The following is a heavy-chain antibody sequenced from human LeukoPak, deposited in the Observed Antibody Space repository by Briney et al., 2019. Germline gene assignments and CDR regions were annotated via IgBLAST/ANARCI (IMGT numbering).Heavy chain of an antibody. V-gene: IGHV1-46*01. D-gene: IGHD4-23*01. J-gene: IGHJ4*02. Sequence: GASVKVSCKASGYTFTSYYMHWVRQAPGQGLEWMGIINPSGGSTSYAQKFQGRVTMTRDTSTSTVYMELSSLRSEDTAVYYCAREYGGNSVSARRLFYFDYWGQGTLVTVSS. CDR1: GYTFTSYY. CDR3: AREYGGNSVSARRLFYFDY. CDR2: INPSGGST.